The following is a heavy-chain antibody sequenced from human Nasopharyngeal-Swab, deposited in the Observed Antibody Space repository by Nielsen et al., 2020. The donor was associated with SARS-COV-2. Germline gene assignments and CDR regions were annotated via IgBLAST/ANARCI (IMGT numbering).Heavy chain of an antibody. V-gene: IGHV3-23*01. CDR2: IGGSGGST. CDR3: AKDGGLTTFPYYYYYGMDV. D-gene: IGHD4/OR15-4a*01. CDR1: GFTFSSYD. J-gene: IGHJ6*02. Sequence: GESLKISCAASGFTFSSYDMSWVRQAPGKGLEWVSAIGGSGGSTYYADSVKGRFTISRDNSKNTLYLQMNSLRAEDTAVYYCAKDGGLTTFPYYYYYGMDVWGQGTTVTVSS.